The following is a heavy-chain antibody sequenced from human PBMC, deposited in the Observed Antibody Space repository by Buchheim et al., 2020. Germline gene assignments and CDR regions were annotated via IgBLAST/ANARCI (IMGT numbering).Heavy chain of an antibody. D-gene: IGHD5-18*01. V-gene: IGHV3-74*01. J-gene: IGHJ4*02. CDR2: INDYGSST. Sequence: EVQVVESGGGLVQPGGSLRLSCAASGFTFSSYWMHWVRQAPGKGLVWVSRINDYGSSTTYADSVKGRFTISRDNAKNTPYLQMNSLRAEDTAVYYCARVRVEYSYGYDTLDYWGQGTL. CDR3: ARVRVEYSYGYDTLDY. CDR1: GFTFSSYW.